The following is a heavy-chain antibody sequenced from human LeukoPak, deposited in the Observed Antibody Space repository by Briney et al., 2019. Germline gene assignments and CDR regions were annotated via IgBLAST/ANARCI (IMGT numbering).Heavy chain of an antibody. CDR3: ARERIIPQEYYYYGMDV. CDR1: GFTFSSYG. CDR2: VSAYNGNT. Sequence: ASVKGSCKASGFTFSSYGISWVRPAPGQGVEWVGWVSAYNGNTNYAQKLQGRVTMTTDTSTSTAYMELSSLRSEDTAVYYCARERIIPQEYYYYGMDVWGQGTTVTVSS. J-gene: IGHJ6*02. D-gene: IGHD2-15*01. V-gene: IGHV1-18*01.